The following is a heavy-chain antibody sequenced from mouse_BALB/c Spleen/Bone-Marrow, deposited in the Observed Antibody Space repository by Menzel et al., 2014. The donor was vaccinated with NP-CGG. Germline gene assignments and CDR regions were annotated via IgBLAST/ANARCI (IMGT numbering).Heavy chain of an antibody. J-gene: IGHJ4*01. V-gene: IGHV1-54*01. CDR1: GYAFTNYL. D-gene: IGHD4-1*01. Sequence: QVQLKESGAELVRPGTSVKVSCKASGYAFTNYLIEWVKQRPGQGLEWIGVINPGSGGTNYNEKFRGKATLTADKSSSTAYMQLSSLTSDDSAVYFCARCLTGTSALDFWGQGTSDTVSS. CDR3: ARCLTGTSALDF. CDR2: INPGSGGT.